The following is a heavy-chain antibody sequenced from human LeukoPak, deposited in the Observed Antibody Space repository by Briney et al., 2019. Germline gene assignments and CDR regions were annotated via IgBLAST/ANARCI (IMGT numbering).Heavy chain of an antibody. CDR2: ISSSGSNA. CDR3: AKDIQLST. J-gene: IGHJ3*01. V-gene: IGHV3-23*01. Sequence: GGSLRLSCAASGFTFTTYSMNWVRQAPGKGLEWVSLISSSGSNAYYADSVKGRFTISRDNSKNTLSLQMNSLRVEDTAIYYCAKDIQLSTWGLGTKVTVSS. D-gene: IGHD5-24*01. CDR1: GFTFTTYS.